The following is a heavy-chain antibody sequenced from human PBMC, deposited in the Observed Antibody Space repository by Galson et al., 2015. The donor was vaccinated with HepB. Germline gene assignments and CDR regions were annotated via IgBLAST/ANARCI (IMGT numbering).Heavy chain of an antibody. CDR1: GFIFINSA. D-gene: IGHD3-22*01. V-gene: IGHV1-58*01. CDR2: IVVGSGNT. J-gene: IGHJ2*01. Sequence: SVKVSCKASGFIFINSAVQWVRQARGQRLEWIGWIVVGSGNTNHAQKFRERVTITRDMSTNTAYMEIYNLSSEDTAIYYCAADSSPYYYDTSGNFGYFDLWGRGTLVTVSS. CDR3: AADSSPYYYDTSGNFGYFDL.